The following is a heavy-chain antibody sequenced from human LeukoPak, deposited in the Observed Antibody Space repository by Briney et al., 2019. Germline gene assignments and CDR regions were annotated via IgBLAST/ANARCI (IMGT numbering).Heavy chain of an antibody. CDR2: INPNSGGT. V-gene: IGHV1-2*06. J-gene: IGHJ5*02. CDR1: GYAFTGYY. CDR3: ARTFWSGSNWFDP. Sequence: ASVKLSCKASGYAFTGYYMHWVRQAPGQGLEWMGRINPNSGGTNYAQKFQGRVTMTRDTSISTAYMQLSRLRSDDTAVYYCARTFWSGSNWFDPWGQGTLVTVSS. D-gene: IGHD3-3*01.